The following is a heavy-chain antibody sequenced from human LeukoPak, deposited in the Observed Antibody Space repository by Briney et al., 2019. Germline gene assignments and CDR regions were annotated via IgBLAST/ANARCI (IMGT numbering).Heavy chain of an antibody. D-gene: IGHD2-8*02. CDR2: IYHSGST. CDR3: ARERTTGAFDL. V-gene: IGHV4-34*01. CDR1: GGSFSGYY. J-gene: IGHJ3*01. Sequence: SETLSLTCAVYGGSFSGYYWSWIRQPPGKGLEWIGYIYHSGSTYYNPSLKSRVTISVDRSKNQFSLKLSSVTAADTAVYYCARERTTGAFDLWGQGTMVTVSS.